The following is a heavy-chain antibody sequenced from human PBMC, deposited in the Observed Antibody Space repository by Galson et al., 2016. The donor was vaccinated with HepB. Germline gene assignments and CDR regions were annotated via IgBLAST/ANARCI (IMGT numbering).Heavy chain of an antibody. CDR2: ISYDGRNK. D-gene: IGHD1-1*01. CDR1: GFSFASYG. Sequence: SLRLSCAASGFSFASYGMSWVRQAPGKGLEWVAVISYDGRNKYYPDSVKGRFTISRDNSKNTLYLQMNSLRAEDTAVYYCVRYNWRDNCFDPWGQGTLVTVSS. V-gene: IGHV3-30*03. CDR3: VRYNWRDNCFDP. J-gene: IGHJ5*02.